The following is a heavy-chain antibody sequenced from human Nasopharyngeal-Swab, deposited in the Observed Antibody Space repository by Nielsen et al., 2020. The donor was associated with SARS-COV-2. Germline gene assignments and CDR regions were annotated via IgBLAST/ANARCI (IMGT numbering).Heavy chain of an antibody. CDR2: INAGNGNT. D-gene: IGHD2-15*01. CDR1: GYTFTSYA. V-gene: IGHV1-3*01. J-gene: IGHJ2*01. Sequence: ASVKVSCKASGYTFTSYAMHWVRQAPGQRLEWMGWINAGNGNTKYSQKFQGRVTITRDTSASTAYMELSSLRSEDTAVYYCATNLYCSGGSCYQIKNWYFDLWGRGTLVTVSS. CDR3: ATNLYCSGGSCYQIKNWYFDL.